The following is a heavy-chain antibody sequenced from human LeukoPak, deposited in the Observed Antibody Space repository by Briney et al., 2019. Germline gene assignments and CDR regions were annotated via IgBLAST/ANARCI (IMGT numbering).Heavy chain of an antibody. V-gene: IGHV1-69*01. D-gene: IGHD1-26*01. CDR3: ARSVSIVGATGVYFDY. J-gene: IGHJ4*02. CDR1: GGTFSSYA. Sequence: SVKVSCKASGGTFSSYAISWVRQAPGQGLEWMGGIIPIFGTANYAQKSQGRVTITADESTSTAYMELSSLRSEDTAVYYCARSVSIVGATGVYFDYWGQGTLVTVSS. CDR2: IIPIFGTA.